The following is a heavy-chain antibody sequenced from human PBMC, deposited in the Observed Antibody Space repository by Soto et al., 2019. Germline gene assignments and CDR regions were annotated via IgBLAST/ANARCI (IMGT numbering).Heavy chain of an antibody. CDR2: INHSGST. V-gene: IGHV4-34*01. Sequence: SETLSLTCAVYGGSFSGYYWSWIRQPPGKGLEWIGEINHSGSTNYNPSLKSRVTISVDTSKNQFSLKLSSVTAADTAVYYCARRGGRAPGYWGQGTLVTVSS. D-gene: IGHD1-1*01. CDR3: ARRGGRAPGY. CDR1: GGSFSGYY. J-gene: IGHJ4*02.